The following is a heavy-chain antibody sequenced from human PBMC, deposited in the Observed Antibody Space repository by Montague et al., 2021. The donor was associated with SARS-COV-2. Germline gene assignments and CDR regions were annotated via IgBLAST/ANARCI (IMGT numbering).Heavy chain of an antibody. V-gene: IGHV4-34*01. J-gene: IGHJ6*03. CDR3: ARGRIEVSMIVVVLTGASYYMDF. D-gene: IGHD3-22*01. CDR1: GGSFSGHY. CDR2: INNSGST. Sequence: SETLSLTCAVYGGSFSGHYWSWIRQPPGKGLEWIGEINNSGSTNYNPSLKSRVTISVDTSKNQFSLKLHSVTAADTAVYYCARGRIEVSMIVVVLTGASYYMDFWGKGTTVTVS.